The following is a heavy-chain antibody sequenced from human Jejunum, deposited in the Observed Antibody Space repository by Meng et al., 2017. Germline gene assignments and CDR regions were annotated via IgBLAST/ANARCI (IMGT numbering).Heavy chain of an antibody. CDR3: ARHEHGLPTAASDH. D-gene: IGHD2-2*01. Sequence: QLQLQESGPGLVKPSETLSLTCSVSGDSISSSHLWGWVRQPPGKGLEWIGEIYHSRITNYNPSLKSRVTISVDKSKNQFSLKLNSVTDADTAVYYCARHEHGLPTAASDHWGQGTLVTVSS. CDR1: GDSISSSHL. J-gene: IGHJ4*02. V-gene: IGHV4-4*02. CDR2: IYHSRIT.